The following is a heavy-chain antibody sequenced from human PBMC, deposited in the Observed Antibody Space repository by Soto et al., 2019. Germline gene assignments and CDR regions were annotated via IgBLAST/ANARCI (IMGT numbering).Heavy chain of an antibody. CDR1: GYSFTSYW. D-gene: IGHD3-3*01. Sequence: LGESLKISCKGSGYSFTSYWIGWVRQMPGKGLEWMGIIYPGDSDTRYSPSFQGQVTISADKSISTAYLQWSSLKASDTAMYYCAGHRLDYDFWKDYYYYYGMDVWGQGTTVTVSS. CDR3: AGHRLDYDFWKDYYYYYGMDV. CDR2: IYPGDSDT. V-gene: IGHV5-51*01. J-gene: IGHJ6*02.